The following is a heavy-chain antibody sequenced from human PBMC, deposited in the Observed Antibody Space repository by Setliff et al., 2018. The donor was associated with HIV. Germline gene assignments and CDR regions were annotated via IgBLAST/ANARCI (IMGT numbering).Heavy chain of an antibody. CDR2: VSQSGST. J-gene: IGHJ4*02. CDR1: GVSINRTDHY. CDR3: ARLRARSDILTGGAGRYYFDF. Sequence: SETLSLTCSVSGVSINRTDHYWGWIRQSPGKRLEWIGSVSQSGSTYYNPSLKSRITISVDRSKNLFSLKLISVTAADQGVYYCARLRARSDILTGGAGRYYFDFWGQGTQVTVSS. D-gene: IGHD3-9*01. V-gene: IGHV4-39*01.